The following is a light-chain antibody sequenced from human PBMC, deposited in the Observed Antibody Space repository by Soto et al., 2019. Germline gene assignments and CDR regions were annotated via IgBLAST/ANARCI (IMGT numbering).Light chain of an antibody. Sequence: DIQMTQSPSTLSASVGDRVTITCRASQGITKWLAWYQQKPGKAPKLLIYKASSLESGVPSRFSGSGAGADFTLPINSLQPDDFATYYCQQYNSYGRTFGQGTKVEIK. CDR2: KAS. J-gene: IGKJ1*01. V-gene: IGKV1-5*03. CDR3: QQYNSYGRT. CDR1: QGITKW.